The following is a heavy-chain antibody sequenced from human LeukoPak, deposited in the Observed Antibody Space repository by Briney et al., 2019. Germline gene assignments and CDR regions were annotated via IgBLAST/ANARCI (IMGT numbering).Heavy chain of an antibody. J-gene: IGHJ4*01. CDR1: GYTFTGSGWY. V-gene: IGHV1-2*02. D-gene: IGHD3-10*01. CDR2: IHPNNGAT. CDR3: ARDGPAQMVDFDY. Sequence: ASVKVSCKASGYTFTGSGWYLYWLRQAPGQGLECVGWIHPNNGATLYAQKFQGRVAMTTDTSISTAYMELSRLRPDDTAMYYCARDGPAQMVDFDYWGQEPWSPSPQ.